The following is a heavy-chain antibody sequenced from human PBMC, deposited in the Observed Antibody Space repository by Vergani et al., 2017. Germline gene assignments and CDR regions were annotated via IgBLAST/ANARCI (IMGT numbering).Heavy chain of an antibody. J-gene: IGHJ4*02. D-gene: IGHD3-22*01. V-gene: IGHV4-31*03. CDR3: AGMGGYDEGDAFRIGYFDS. CDR2: IYSTGST. Sequence: QVQLQESGPGLVKPSQTLSLTCSVSGDSISSGVYYWNWIRQHPGKGLEWIGYIYSTGSTHHNPSLRRRINLSVDTSKNQFSLKLNSVTAADTAVYYCAGMGGYDEGDAFRIGYFDSWGPGILVTGSS. CDR1: GDSISSGVYY.